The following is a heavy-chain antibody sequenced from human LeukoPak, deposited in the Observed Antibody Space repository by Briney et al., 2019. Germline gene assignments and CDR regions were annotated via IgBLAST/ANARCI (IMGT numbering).Heavy chain of an antibody. CDR3: ARDVVVVPAANNWFDP. J-gene: IGHJ5*02. D-gene: IGHD2-2*01. CDR2: IKQDGSEK. V-gene: IGHV3-7*01. CDR1: GFTFSSYS. Sequence: PGGSLRLSCAASGFTFSSYSMNWVRQAPGKGLEWVANIKQDGSEKYYVDSVKGRFTISRDNAKNSLYLQMNSLRAEDTAVYYCARDVVVVPAANNWFDPWGQGTLVTVSS.